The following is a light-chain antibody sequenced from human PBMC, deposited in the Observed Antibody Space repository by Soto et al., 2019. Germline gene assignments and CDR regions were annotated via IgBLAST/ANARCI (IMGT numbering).Light chain of an antibody. CDR1: SSNIGAGYD. Sequence: QSVLTQPPSVSGAPGQWVTISCTGSSSNIGAGYDVHWYQQLPGTAPKLLIYGNSNRPSGVLDRFSGSKSGTSASLAITGLQAEDEADYYCQSYDSSLSGVVFGGGTKLTVL. J-gene: IGLJ2*01. CDR2: GNS. V-gene: IGLV1-40*01. CDR3: QSYDSSLSGVV.